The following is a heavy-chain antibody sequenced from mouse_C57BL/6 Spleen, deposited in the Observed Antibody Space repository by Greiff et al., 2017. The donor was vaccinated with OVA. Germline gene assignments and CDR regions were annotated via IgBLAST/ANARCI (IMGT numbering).Heavy chain of an antibody. CDR1: GYTFTSYW. J-gene: IGHJ2*01. Sequence: QVQLQQPGAELVKPGASVKLSCKASGYTFTSYWMHWVKQRPGQGLEWIGMIHPNSGSTNYYEKFKSKATLTVDKSSSTAYMQLSSLTSEDSAVYYCAGGRKGPYYFDYWGQGTTLTVSS. D-gene: IGHD3-3*01. CDR2: IHPNSGST. CDR3: AGGRKGPYYFDY. V-gene: IGHV1-64*01.